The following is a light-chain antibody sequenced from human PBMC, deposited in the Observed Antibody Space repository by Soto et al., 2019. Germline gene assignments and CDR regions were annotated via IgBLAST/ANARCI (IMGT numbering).Light chain of an antibody. CDR3: QQYGSSWT. Sequence: EIVLTQSPGTLSLYPGERATLSCRASQSVSSSYLAWYQQKPGQAPRLLIYGASSRATGLPDRFSGSGSGTDFTLTISRLEPEDFAVYYCQQYGSSWTFGQGTKVDIK. J-gene: IGKJ1*01. CDR1: QSVSSSY. CDR2: GAS. V-gene: IGKV3-20*01.